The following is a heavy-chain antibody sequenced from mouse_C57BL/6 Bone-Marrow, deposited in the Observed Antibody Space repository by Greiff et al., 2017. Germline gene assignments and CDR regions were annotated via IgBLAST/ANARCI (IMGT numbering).Heavy chain of an antibody. J-gene: IGHJ4*01. Sequence: QVQLQQPGAELVRPGTSVKLSCKASGYTFTSYWMHWVKQRPGQGLEWIGVIDPSDSYTNYNQKFKGKATLTVDTSSSTSYMQLSSRTSEDSAVYYCAGGGDGYYVRAMDYWGQGTSVTVSS. D-gene: IGHD2-3*01. V-gene: IGHV1-59*01. CDR3: AGGGDGYYVRAMDY. CDR2: IDPSDSYT. CDR1: GYTFTSYW.